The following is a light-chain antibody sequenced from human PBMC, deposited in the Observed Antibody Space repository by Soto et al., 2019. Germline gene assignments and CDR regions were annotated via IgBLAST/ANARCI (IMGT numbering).Light chain of an antibody. V-gene: IGKV1-33*01. Sequence: DIQMTQSPSSLSASVGDRVTITCQASQDIRNYLNWYQQKPGKAPRLVIYDASNLEKGVPSRFSGSGSGTDFTFTISSLQPEDIAAYYCQRYGSPSSVTFGQGTRLETK. CDR1: QDIRNY. J-gene: IGKJ5*01. CDR2: DAS. CDR3: QRYGSPSSVT.